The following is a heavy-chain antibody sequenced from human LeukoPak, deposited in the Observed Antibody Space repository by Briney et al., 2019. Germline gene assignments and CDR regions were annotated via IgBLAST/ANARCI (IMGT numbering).Heavy chain of an antibody. CDR2: FATGFGT. J-gene: IGHJ4*02. D-gene: IGHD6-19*01. V-gene: IGHV3-23*01. Sequence: PGGSLRLSCAASGFTFSTASLPWVRQAPGRGLEWVSAFATGFGTYYPASLKGRFTISRDNSKNTLFLQMNSLRAEDTAVYYCARSSGWCSLDYWGQGTLVTVSS. CDR1: GFTFSTAS. CDR3: ARSSGWCSLDY.